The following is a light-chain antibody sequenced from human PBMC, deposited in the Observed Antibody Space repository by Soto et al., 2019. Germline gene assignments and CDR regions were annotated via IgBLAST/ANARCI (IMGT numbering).Light chain of an antibody. Sequence: EVVMTQSTATLSVSPGERATLSCRASQSVSSNLAWYQQKPGQAPRLLIYGASTRATGIPARLSGSESGTEITLTISSLKSDDFAVYHCQRYNSWPPWTLGQRTQVEIK. CDR3: QRYNSWPPWT. J-gene: IGKJ1*01. V-gene: IGKV3-15*01. CDR2: GAS. CDR1: QSVSSN.